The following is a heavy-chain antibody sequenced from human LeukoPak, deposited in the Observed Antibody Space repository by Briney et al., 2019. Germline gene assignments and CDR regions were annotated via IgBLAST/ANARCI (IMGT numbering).Heavy chain of an antibody. CDR1: GFTFSSYS. D-gene: IGHD2-2*01. CDR3: ARSTLAGYCSSISCRTYYYYGMDV. Sequence: GGSLRLSCAASGFTFSSYSMNWVRQAPGKGLEWVSSISSSSSYIYYADSVKGRFTISRDNAKNSLYLQMNSLRAEDTAVYYCARSTLAGYCSSISCRTYYYYGMDVWGQGTTVTVSS. CDR2: ISSSSSYI. J-gene: IGHJ6*02. V-gene: IGHV3-21*01.